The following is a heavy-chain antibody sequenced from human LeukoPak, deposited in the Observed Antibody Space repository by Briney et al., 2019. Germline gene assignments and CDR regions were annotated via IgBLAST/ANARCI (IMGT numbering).Heavy chain of an antibody. J-gene: IGHJ4*02. CDR1: AYSFTTYC. CDR2: IDPSDSYT. CDR3: TRQRSGWPLDF. V-gene: IGHV5-10-1*01. D-gene: IGHD6-19*01. Sequence: GESLRSSCKGSAYSFTTYCITWLRHMPRKGLVWMGRIDPSDSYTNYSPSFQGHLTISADKSISTAYLQWSSLKAPDTAMYYCTRQRSGWPLDFWGEGTLVTVPS.